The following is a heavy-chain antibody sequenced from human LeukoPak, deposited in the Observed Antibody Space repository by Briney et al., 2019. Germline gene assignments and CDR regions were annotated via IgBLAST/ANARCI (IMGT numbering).Heavy chain of an antibody. CDR2: ISGRDGST. Sequence: GGSLRLSCVASGFTFSSYAMSWVRQAPGKGLEWVSGISGRDGSTYYADSVRGRFTISRDNSKNTLYLQMNSLTAEDTAIYYCAKSGLNRFDYWGQGTLVTVSS. CDR1: GFTFSSYA. CDR3: AKSGLNRFDY. V-gene: IGHV3-23*01. J-gene: IGHJ4*02. D-gene: IGHD2-15*01.